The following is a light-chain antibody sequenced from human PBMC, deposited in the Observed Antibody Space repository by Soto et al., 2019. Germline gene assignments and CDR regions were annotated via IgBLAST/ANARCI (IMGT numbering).Light chain of an antibody. CDR1: QSVSSY. Sequence: EIVMTQSPATLSLSPGERATLSCRASQSVSSYLAWYQQKPGQAPRLLIYDASNRATGIPDRFSGSGSGTDLTLTISRLEPEDFAVYYCQQRSNWPITXGQGTRLEIK. CDR3: QQRSNWPIT. V-gene: IGKV3-11*01. CDR2: DAS. J-gene: IGKJ5*01.